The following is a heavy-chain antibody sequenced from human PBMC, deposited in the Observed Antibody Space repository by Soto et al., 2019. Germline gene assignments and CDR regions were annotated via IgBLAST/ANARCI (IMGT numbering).Heavy chain of an antibody. CDR3: AGAARSAPFAF. CDR2: IYLTGNT. J-gene: IGHJ4*02. V-gene: IGHV4-4*02. CDR1: SGSIGSGIW. Sequence: VQLQESGPGLVEPAGTLSLTCSASSGSIGSGIWWNWVREPPGKGLEWMGEIYLTGNTNYNTSLKSRLTMSVDESKNQFSLSLSSVTAADTAGYYCAGAARSAPFAFWGRGTLVTVSS. D-gene: IGHD6-6*01.